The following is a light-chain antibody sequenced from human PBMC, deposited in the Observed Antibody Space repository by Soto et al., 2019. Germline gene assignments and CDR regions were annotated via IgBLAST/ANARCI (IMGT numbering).Light chain of an antibody. Sequence: EIVLTQSPGTLSLSPGERATLSCRASQSVSGSYLAWYQRKPGQPPRLLIYGACIRATGIPDRFSGSGSGTDFTLTISRLEPEDFAVYFCHQYGSSPRTFGQGTKVEIK. CDR3: HQYGSSPRT. CDR2: GAC. J-gene: IGKJ1*01. V-gene: IGKV3-20*01. CDR1: QSVSGSY.